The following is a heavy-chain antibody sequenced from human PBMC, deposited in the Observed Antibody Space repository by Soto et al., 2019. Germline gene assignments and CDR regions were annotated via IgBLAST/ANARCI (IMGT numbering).Heavy chain of an antibody. V-gene: IGHV1-18*01. CDR1: GYTFTSYG. J-gene: IGHJ4*02. D-gene: IGHD1-1*01. CDR2: ISAHNGNT. CDR3: ARGRYGDY. Sequence: QVHLVQSGAEVKKPGASVKVSCKGSGYTFTSYGINWVRQAPGQGLEWMGWISAHNGNTDYAQKLQGRVTVTRDTCTSTAYMELRSLRSDDTAVYYCARGRYGDYWGQGALVTVSS.